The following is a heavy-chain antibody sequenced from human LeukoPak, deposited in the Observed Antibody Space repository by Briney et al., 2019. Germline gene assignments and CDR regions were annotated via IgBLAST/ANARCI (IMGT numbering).Heavy chain of an antibody. Sequence: GGSLRLSCAASGFTFSNYWMHWVRHAPGKGLVWVSRINTDGSSTTYADSVKGRFTISRDNAKNTLYLQMNSLRAEDTAVYYCARGRYYHMDVWGQGTTVTVSS. CDR1: GFTFSNYW. CDR2: INTDGSST. CDR3: ARGRYYHMDV. J-gene: IGHJ6*02. V-gene: IGHV3-74*01.